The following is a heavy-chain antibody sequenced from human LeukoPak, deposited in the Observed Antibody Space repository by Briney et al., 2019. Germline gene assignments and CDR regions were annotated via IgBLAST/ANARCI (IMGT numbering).Heavy chain of an antibody. V-gene: IGHV1-18*01. CDR3: ARDLYYYDSSGYQDFDY. J-gene: IGHJ4*02. D-gene: IGHD3-22*01. Sequence: ASVKVSCKASGYTFTSYGISWVRQAPGQGLEWMGWIGAYNGNTNYAQKLQGRVTMTTDTSTSTAYMELRSLRSDDTAVYYCARDLYYYDSSGYQDFDYWGQGTLVTVSS. CDR2: IGAYNGNT. CDR1: GYTFTSYG.